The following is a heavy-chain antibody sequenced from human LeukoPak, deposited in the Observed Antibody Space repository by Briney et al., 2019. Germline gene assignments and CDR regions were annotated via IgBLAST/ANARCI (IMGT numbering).Heavy chain of an antibody. Sequence: GGSLRLSCTASGLTFSSYVMSWVREAPGKGLEWVSTISGSGGSTFYADSVRGRFTISRDNSRSTLYLQMNSLRAEDTATYYCSPPRGDSSGYYYVYWGQGTLVTVSS. CDR1: GLTFSSYV. J-gene: IGHJ4*02. CDR3: SPPRGDSSGYYYVY. V-gene: IGHV3-23*01. D-gene: IGHD3-22*01. CDR2: ISGSGGST.